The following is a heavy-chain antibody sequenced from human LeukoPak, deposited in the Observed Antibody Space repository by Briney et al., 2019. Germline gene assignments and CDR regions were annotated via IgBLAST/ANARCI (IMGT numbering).Heavy chain of an antibody. J-gene: IGHJ4*02. CDR1: GFTVSSNY. CDR3: ARGRPPFNFDY. CDR2: IYSGGNT. Sequence: GGSLRLSCVASGFTVSSNYMSWVRQAPGKGLEWVSAIYSGGNTYYADSVKGRFTISRDNSKNTLYLQMNSLRAEDTAVYYCARGRPPFNFDYWGQGTLVTVSS. V-gene: IGHV3-53*01.